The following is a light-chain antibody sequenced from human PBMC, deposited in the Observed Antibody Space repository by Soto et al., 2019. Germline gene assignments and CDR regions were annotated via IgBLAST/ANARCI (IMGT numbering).Light chain of an antibody. V-gene: IGKV3-15*01. Sequence: ERVMTQSPATLSVSPGERATLSCRASQSVSSNLAWYQQKPGQAPRLLIYGASTRATGIPARFSGSGSGTEFTLTISSLQSEDFAVYYCQQYNKWPQTFGQGTKV. CDR1: QSVSSN. CDR3: QQYNKWPQT. CDR2: GAS. J-gene: IGKJ1*01.